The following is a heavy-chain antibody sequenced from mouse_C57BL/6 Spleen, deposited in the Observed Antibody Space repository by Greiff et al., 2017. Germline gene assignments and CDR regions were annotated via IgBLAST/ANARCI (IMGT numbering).Heavy chain of an antibody. V-gene: IGHV1-64*01. J-gene: IGHJ3*01. CDR2: FHPNSGST. D-gene: IGHD3-1*01. CDR1: GYTFTSYW. Sequence: QVQLQQPGAELVKPGASVKLSCKASGYTFTSYWMHWVKQRPGQGLEWIGMFHPNSGSTNYNEKFKSKATLTVDKSSSTAYMQRSSLTSEDSAVYYCAREGNTLGLAYWGQGTLVTVSA. CDR3: AREGNTLGLAY.